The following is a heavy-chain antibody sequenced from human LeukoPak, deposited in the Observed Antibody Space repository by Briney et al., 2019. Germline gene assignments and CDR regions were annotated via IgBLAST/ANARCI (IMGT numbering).Heavy chain of an antibody. CDR2: IKSKGGGETT. J-gene: IGHJ4*02. D-gene: IGHD3-3*01. Sequence: GSLRLSCAASGFGFTAAWRSGVRQAPGKGPEWVGRIKSKGGGETTDDAAPVKGRFTISRDDSKNTLYLQMDGLKTEDTAVYYCAWQTKFDFWRMDYWGLGTLVTVSS. CDR1: GFGFTAAW. CDR3: AWQTKFDFWRMDY. V-gene: IGHV3-15*01.